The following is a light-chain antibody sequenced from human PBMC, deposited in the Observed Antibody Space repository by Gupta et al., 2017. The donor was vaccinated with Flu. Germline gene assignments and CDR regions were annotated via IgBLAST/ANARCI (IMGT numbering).Light chain of an antibody. CDR3: AAWDDSLSGWV. J-gene: IGLJ3*02. V-gene: IGLV1-47*01. CDR1: SSNIGSNY. Sequence: QSVLPQPPSASGTPGQRVTISCSGSSSNIGSNYVYWYQQLPGTTPKLLIYRNNQRPSGVPDRFSGSKSGTSASLAISGLRSEDEADYYCAAWDDSLSGWVFGGGTKLTAL. CDR2: RNN.